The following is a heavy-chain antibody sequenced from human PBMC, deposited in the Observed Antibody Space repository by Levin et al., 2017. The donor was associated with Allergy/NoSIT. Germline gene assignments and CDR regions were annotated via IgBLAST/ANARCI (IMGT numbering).Heavy chain of an antibody. Sequence: KPSETLSLTCSVSGDSISSHHWNWLRQPPGKELEWIGCLYYSGSTKYNPSLKSRVTISVDATKNQFSLKLSSVTAADTAVYYCARDQGSSGWYGWIDSWGQGTLVTVSS. V-gene: IGHV4-59*11. CDR3: ARDQGSSGWYGWIDS. J-gene: IGHJ5*01. CDR1: GDSISSHH. CDR2: LYYSGST. D-gene: IGHD6-19*01.